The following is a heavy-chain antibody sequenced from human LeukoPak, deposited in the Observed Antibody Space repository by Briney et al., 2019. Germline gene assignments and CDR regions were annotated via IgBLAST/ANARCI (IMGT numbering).Heavy chain of an antibody. CDR2: IYYSGST. Sequence: SETLSLTCTVSGGSISSYYWSWIRQPPGKGLEWIGYIYYSGSTNYNPSLKSRVTISVDTSKNQFSLKLNSVTAADTAVYYCARGVYIAAAQYGYWGQGTLVTISS. V-gene: IGHV4-59*01. CDR1: GGSISSYY. D-gene: IGHD6-13*01. CDR3: ARGVYIAAAQYGY. J-gene: IGHJ4*02.